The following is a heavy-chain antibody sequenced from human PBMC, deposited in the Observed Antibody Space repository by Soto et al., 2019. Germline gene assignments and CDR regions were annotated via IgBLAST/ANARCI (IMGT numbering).Heavy chain of an antibody. Sequence: SETLSLTCTVSGGSISSYYWSWIRQPPGKGLEWIGYTYYSGSTNYNPSLKSRVTISVDTSKNQFSLKLSSVTAADTAVYYCARHRVPAAMDPFDYWGQGTLVTVSS. CDR3: ARHRVPAAMDPFDY. J-gene: IGHJ4*02. CDR1: GGSISSYY. CDR2: TYYSGST. V-gene: IGHV4-59*08. D-gene: IGHD2-2*01.